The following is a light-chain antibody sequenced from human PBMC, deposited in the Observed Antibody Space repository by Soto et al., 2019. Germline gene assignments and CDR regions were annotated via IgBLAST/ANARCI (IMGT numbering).Light chain of an antibody. Sequence: QSVLTQPASVSGSPGQSITISCTGTSSDIGGYNYVSWYQHHPGKAPKLMIYEVTNRPSGVSNRFSGSKAGNTASLTISGLPAEDEADYYCTSHTNTRAYVVLGGGTKVTVL. V-gene: IGLV2-14*01. CDR2: EVT. J-gene: IGLJ3*02. CDR3: TSHTNTRAYVV. CDR1: SSDIGGYNY.